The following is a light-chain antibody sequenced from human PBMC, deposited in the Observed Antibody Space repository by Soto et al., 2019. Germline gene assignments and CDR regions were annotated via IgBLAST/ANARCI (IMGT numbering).Light chain of an antibody. V-gene: IGLV3-21*04. Sequence: SYELTQPPSVSVAPGKTARSTCGGNNIGSKSVHWYQQKPGQAPVLGIYYDSDRPSGIPERFSGSNSGNTATLTISRVEAGDEADYYCQVWDRSSAVVFGGGTKLTVL. J-gene: IGLJ2*01. CDR3: QVWDRSSAVV. CDR1: NIGSKS. CDR2: YDS.